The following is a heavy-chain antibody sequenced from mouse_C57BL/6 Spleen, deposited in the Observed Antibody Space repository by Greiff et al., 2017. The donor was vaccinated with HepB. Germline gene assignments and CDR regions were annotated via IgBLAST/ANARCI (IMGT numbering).Heavy chain of an antibody. CDR1: GYSITSGYY. Sequence: EVQLQQSGPGLVKPSQSLSLTCSVTGYSITSGYYWNWIRQFPGNKLEWMGYISYDGSNNYNPSLKNRISITRDTSKNQFFLKLNSVTTEDTATYDCARDEDYGSSYNYWGQGTTLTVSS. D-gene: IGHD1-1*01. CDR2: ISYDGSN. V-gene: IGHV3-6*01. J-gene: IGHJ2*01. CDR3: ARDEDYGSSYNY.